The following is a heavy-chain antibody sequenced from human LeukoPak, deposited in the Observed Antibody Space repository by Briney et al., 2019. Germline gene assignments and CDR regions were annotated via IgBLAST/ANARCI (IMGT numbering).Heavy chain of an antibody. J-gene: IGHJ5*02. V-gene: IGHV3-23*01. CDR3: AKDPKRWPNGEDWFDP. D-gene: IGHD6-19*01. CDR2: ISGSGGST. CDR1: GFTFSSYA. Sequence: GGSLRLSCAASGFTFSSYAMSWVRQAPGKGLEWVSAISGSGGSTYYADSVKGRFTISRDNSKNTLYLQMNSLRAEDTAVYYCAKDPKRWPNGEDWFDPWGQGTLVTVSP.